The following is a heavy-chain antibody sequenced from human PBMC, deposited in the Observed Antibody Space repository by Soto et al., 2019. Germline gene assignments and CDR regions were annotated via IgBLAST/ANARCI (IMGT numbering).Heavy chain of an antibody. CDR1: GYTFTSYA. V-gene: IGHV1-3*01. CDR2: INAGNGNT. CDR3: ARDLHGSSWYGEYNWFDP. D-gene: IGHD6-13*01. J-gene: IGHJ5*02. Sequence: ASVKVSCKASGYTFTSYAMHWVRQAPGQRLEWMGWINAGNGNTKYSQKFQGRVTITRDTSASTAYMELSSLRSEDTAVYYCARDLHGSSWYGEYNWFDPWGQGTLVTVSS.